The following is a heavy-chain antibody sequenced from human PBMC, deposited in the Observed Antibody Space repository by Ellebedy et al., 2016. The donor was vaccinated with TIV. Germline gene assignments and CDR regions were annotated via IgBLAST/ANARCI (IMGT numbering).Heavy chain of an antibody. CDR1: GYIFTHYG. D-gene: IGHD3-22*01. J-gene: IGHJ4*02. CDR2: INTYNGNT. CDR3: AINYYDSNGYYFPPPDY. Sequence: AASVKVSCKASGYIFTHYGISWVRQAPGQGLEWMGWINTYNGNTKYAQKLQGRVTMTTDTSTSTAYMELRSLRSDDTAVFFCAINYYDSNGYYFPPPDYWGQGTLVTVSS. V-gene: IGHV1-18*04.